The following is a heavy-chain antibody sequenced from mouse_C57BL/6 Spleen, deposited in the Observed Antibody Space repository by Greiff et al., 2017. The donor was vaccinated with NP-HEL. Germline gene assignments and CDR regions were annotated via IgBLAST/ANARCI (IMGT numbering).Heavy chain of an antibody. CDR3: AREGFITTVVAVDY. Sequence: QVQLQQSGAELMKPGASVKLSCKATGYTFPGYWIEWVKQRPGHGLEWIGEILPGSGSTNYNEKFKGKATFTADTSSNTAYMQLSSLTTEDSAIYDCAREGFITTVVAVDYWGQGTTLTVSS. CDR2: ILPGSGST. V-gene: IGHV1-9*01. J-gene: IGHJ2*01. D-gene: IGHD1-1*01. CDR1: GYTFPGYW.